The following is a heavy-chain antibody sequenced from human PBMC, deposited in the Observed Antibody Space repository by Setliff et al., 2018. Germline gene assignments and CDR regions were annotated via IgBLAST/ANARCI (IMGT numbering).Heavy chain of an antibody. CDR2: INKDGDGT. V-gene: IGHV3-74*01. CDR1: GFSFNNYW. CDR3: ARDRVRTAALGGMDV. D-gene: IGHD6-6*01. Sequence: GGSLRLSCEASGFSFNNYWMYWVRQVPGKGLVWVSGINKDGDGTRYADSVRGRFTISRDNSKNTVYLQMNILRAEDTAMYYCARDRVRTAALGGMDVWGQGTTVTVSS. J-gene: IGHJ6*02.